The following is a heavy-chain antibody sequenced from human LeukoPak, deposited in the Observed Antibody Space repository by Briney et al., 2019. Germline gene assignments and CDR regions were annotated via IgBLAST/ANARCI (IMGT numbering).Heavy chain of an antibody. CDR1: GFTFSSYW. CDR3: ARDHDFWSGYRVGYYYYCMDV. Sequence: GGSLRLSCAASGFTFSSYWMSWVRQAPGKGLEWVANIKQDGSEKYYVDSVKGRFTISRDNAKNSLYLQMNSLRAEDTAVYYCARDHDFWSGYRVGYYYYCMDVWGQGTTVTVSS. CDR2: IKQDGSEK. D-gene: IGHD3-3*01. V-gene: IGHV3-7*01. J-gene: IGHJ6*02.